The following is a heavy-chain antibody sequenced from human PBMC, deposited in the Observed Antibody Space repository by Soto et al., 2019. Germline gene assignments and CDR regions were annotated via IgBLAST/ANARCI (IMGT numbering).Heavy chain of an antibody. CDR2: IVVGSGST. Sequence: QMQLVQSGPEVKKPGTSVKVSCKASGITFSRTAVQRIRQARGQRLEWIGRIVVGSGSTTYAQIDQERITITRDVSTSTAYLQLSNLRPEDTAVYYCAADANQDDFWGSYPYYYCSMDVWGQGTTVTVSS. V-gene: IGHV1-58*01. CDR3: AADANQDDFWGSYPYYYCSMDV. J-gene: IGHJ6*02. CDR1: GITFSRTA. D-gene: IGHD3-3*01.